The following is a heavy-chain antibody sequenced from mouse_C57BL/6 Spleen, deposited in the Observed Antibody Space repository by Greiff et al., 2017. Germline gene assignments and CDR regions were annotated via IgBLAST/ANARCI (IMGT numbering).Heavy chain of an antibody. J-gene: IGHJ1*03. CDR1: GFTFSDYY. Sequence: EVHLVESEGGLVQPGSSMKLSCTASGFTFSDYYMAWVRQVPEKGLEWVANINYDGSSTYYLDSLKSRFIISRDNAKNILYLQMSSLKSEDTATYYCARGSGNFYWYFDVWGTGTTVTVSS. D-gene: IGHD2-1*01. V-gene: IGHV5-16*01. CDR2: INYDGSST. CDR3: ARGSGNFYWYFDV.